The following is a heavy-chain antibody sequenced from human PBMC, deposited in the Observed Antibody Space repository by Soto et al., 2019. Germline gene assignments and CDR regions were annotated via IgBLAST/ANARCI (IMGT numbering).Heavy chain of an antibody. CDR2: ICYSGST. Sequence: SETLSLTCTVAGGSIISYCWSWIRQPPGKGLEWMGYICYSGSTNYNPSLKSRVTISVDTSKNQFSLKLSSVTAADTAVYYCARDPEDPSFDYWGQGTLVTVSS. CDR3: ARDPEDPSFDY. CDR1: GGSIISYC. V-gene: IGHV4-59*01. J-gene: IGHJ4*02.